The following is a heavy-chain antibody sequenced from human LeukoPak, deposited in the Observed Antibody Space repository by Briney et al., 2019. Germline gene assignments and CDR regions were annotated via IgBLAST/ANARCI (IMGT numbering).Heavy chain of an antibody. Sequence: PGGSLRLSCAASGCTFRSYAMSWVRQAPGKGLEWVSTIGTGAFSAYYADSVKGRFTISRDNSKNTLYLQMNSLRAEDTAIYYCAKSLLAYYDSSGCDYWGQGTLVTVSS. CDR2: IGTGAFSA. V-gene: IGHV3-23*01. D-gene: IGHD3-22*01. CDR1: GCTFRSYA. CDR3: AKSLLAYYDSSGCDY. J-gene: IGHJ4*02.